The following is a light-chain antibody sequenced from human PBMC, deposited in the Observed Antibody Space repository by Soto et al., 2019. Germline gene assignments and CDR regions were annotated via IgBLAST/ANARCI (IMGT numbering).Light chain of an antibody. Sequence: QSALTQPASVSGSPGQSITISCTGTSSDVGGYNYVSWYQQHPGKAPKLMIYDPSNRPSGASNRFSGSKSGNTASLTISELQVEDGADYYSTSYKSRCSRVFGPGAKLTVL. CDR2: DPS. J-gene: IGLJ1*01. CDR1: SSDVGGYNY. CDR3: TSYKSRCSRV. V-gene: IGLV2-14*01.